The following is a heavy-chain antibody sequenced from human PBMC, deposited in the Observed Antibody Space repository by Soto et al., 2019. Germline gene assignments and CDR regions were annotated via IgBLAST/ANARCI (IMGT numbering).Heavy chain of an antibody. Sequence: TLSLTCTVSGGSISTGGYYWSWIREHPGKGLEWIGYIYYSGSTYYNPSLKSRVTISVDTSKNQFSLKLSSVTAADTDVYYCARVRGVWFASLWFDPWGQGTRVTVSS. D-gene: IGHD3-10*01. CDR3: ARVRGVWFASLWFDP. CDR1: GGSISTGGYY. J-gene: IGHJ5*02. V-gene: IGHV4-31*03. CDR2: IYYSGST.